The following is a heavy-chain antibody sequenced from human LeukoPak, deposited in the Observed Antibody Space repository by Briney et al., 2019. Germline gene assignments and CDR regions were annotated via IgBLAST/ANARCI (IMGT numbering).Heavy chain of an antibody. Sequence: PGGSLRLSCAASGFTFSSYAMHWVRQAPGKGLEWVAVISYDGSNKYYADSVKGRFTISRDNSKNTLYLQMNSLRAEDTAVYYCARGPPGIAVAAPGDYWGQGTLVTVSS. V-gene: IGHV3-30-3*01. CDR3: ARGPPGIAVAAPGDY. CDR1: GFTFSSYA. J-gene: IGHJ4*02. D-gene: IGHD6-19*01. CDR2: ISYDGSNK.